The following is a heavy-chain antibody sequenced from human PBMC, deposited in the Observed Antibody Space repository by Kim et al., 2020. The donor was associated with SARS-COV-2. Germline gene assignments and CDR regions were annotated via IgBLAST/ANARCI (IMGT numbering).Heavy chain of an antibody. CDR1: GYTFTSYD. CDR3: ARVQGYDFWSGYYHYYYMDV. J-gene: IGHJ6*03. V-gene: IGHV1-8*01. CDR2: MNPNSGNT. Sequence: ASVKVSCKASGYTFTSYDINWVRQATGQGLEWMGWMNPNSGNTGYAQKFQGRVTMTRNTSISTAYMELSSLRSEDTAVYYCARVQGYDFWSGYYHYYYMDVWGKGTTVTVSS. D-gene: IGHD3-3*01.